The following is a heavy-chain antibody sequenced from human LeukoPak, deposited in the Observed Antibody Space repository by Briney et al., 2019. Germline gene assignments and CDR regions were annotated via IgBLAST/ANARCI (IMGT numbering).Heavy chain of an antibody. Sequence: GGSLRLSCGASGFTFSSYGMHWVRQAPGKGREWVAFIRYDGSNKYYADSVKGRFTISRDNSKNTLYLQMNSLRAEDTAVYYCAKDSDFWSGHPYYFDNWGQGTLVTVSS. D-gene: IGHD3-3*01. V-gene: IGHV3-30*02. J-gene: IGHJ4*02. CDR1: GFTFSSYG. CDR2: IRYDGSNK. CDR3: AKDSDFWSGHPYYFDN.